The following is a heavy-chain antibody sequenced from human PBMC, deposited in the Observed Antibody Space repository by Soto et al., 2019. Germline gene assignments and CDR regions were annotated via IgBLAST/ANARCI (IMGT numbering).Heavy chain of an antibody. Sequence: ESLKISCKGSGYSFTSYWISWVRQMPGKGLEWMGRIDPSDSYTNYSPSFQGHVTISADKSISTAYLQWSSLKASDTAFEYGAGTYYDSRGYYYAYCARGTLVTASS. J-gene: IGHJ4*02. V-gene: IGHV5-10-1*01. CDR3: AGTYYDSRGYYYAY. CDR2: IDPSDSYT. CDR1: GYSFTSYW. D-gene: IGHD3-22*01.